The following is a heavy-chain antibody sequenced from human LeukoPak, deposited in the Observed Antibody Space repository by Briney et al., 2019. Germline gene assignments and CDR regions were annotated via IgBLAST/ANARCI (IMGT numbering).Heavy chain of an antibody. D-gene: IGHD6-6*01. CDR1: GGSISSGDDY. J-gene: IGHJ3*02. CDR3: ARDQLLRTRFLGRAFDI. Sequence: SQTLSLTCTVSGGSISSGDDYWTWIRQPPGKGLEWIGYIYHTGSTYYNPSLQSRVTISADRSNNQFSLKLSSVTAADTAVYYCARDQLLRTRFLGRAFDIWGQGTMVTVSS. V-gene: IGHV4-30-2*01. CDR2: IYHTGST.